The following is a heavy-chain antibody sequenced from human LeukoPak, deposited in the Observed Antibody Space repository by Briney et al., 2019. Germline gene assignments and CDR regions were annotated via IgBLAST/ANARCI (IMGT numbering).Heavy chain of an antibody. J-gene: IGHJ4*02. D-gene: IGHD6-19*01. V-gene: IGHV3-21*01. CDR2: ISARMDFM. CDR3: ARALFSRGWYLVDY. CDR1: VLPLSSYS. Sequence: PGGPVRLFRAAFVLPLSSYSMTWPPGAPGAGLDGVSSISARMDFMYFPDSVKGRSTISRDNAKNSLYLHMNSLRAEDTAVYYCARALFSRGWYLVDYWGQGTLVTVSS.